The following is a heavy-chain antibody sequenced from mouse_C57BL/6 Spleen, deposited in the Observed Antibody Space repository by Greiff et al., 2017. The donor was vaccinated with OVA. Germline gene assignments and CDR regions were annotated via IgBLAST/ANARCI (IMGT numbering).Heavy chain of an antibody. CDR3: ARRGTTVVDNYAMDY. V-gene: IGHV5-6*02. CDR1: GFTFSSYG. Sequence: EVKVVESGGDLVKPGGSLKLSCAASGFTFSSYGMSWVRQTPDKRLEWVATISSGGSYTYYPDSVKGRFTISRDNAKNTLYLQMSSLKSEDTAMYYCARRGTTVVDNYAMDYWGQGTSVTVSS. J-gene: IGHJ4*01. D-gene: IGHD1-1*01. CDR2: ISSGGSYT.